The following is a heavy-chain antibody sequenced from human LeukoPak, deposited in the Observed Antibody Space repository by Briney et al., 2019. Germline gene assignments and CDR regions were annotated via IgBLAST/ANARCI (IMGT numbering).Heavy chain of an antibody. CDR1: EFTFSSYW. CDR2: INTDGSST. D-gene: IGHD4-23*01. CDR3: ARASDLSNSIDY. V-gene: IGHV3-74*01. J-gene: IGHJ4*02. Sequence: GGSLRLSCAASEFTFSSYWMHWVRQAPGKGLVRVSRINTDGSSTSYADSVKGRFTISRDNAKNTLYLQMNSLRAEDTAVYYCARASDLSNSIDYWGQGTLVTVSS.